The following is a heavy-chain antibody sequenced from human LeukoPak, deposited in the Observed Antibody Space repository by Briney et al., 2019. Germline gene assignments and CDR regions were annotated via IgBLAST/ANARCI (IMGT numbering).Heavy chain of an antibody. CDR3: ARGPIVVVVAAKYYFDY. CDR2: INPNSGGT. CDR1: GGTFSSYA. D-gene: IGHD2-15*01. J-gene: IGHJ4*02. Sequence: ASVKVSCKVSGGTFSSYAIGWVRQAPGQGLEWMGWINPNSGGTNYAQKFQGRVTMTRDTSISTAYMELSRLRSDDTAVYYCARGPIVVVVAAKYYFDYWGQGTLVTVSS. V-gene: IGHV1-2*02.